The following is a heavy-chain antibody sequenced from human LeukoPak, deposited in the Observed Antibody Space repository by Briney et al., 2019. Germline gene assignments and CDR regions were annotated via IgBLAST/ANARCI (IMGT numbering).Heavy chain of an antibody. CDR3: VRDRGGTYMYFQH. Sequence: QSGGSLRLSCAASGFTFSSYAMNWVRQAPGKGLEWVSAISGSGGSTYYADSVKGRFTISRDNAKNSLYLQMNSLRAEDTALYYCVRDRGGTYMYFQHWGQGTLVTVSS. V-gene: IGHV3-23*01. CDR2: ISGSGGST. CDR1: GFTFSSYA. J-gene: IGHJ1*01. D-gene: IGHD1-26*01.